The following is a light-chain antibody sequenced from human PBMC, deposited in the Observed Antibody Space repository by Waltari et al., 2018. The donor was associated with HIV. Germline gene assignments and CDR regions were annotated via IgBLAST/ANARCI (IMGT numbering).Light chain of an antibody. Sequence: SSELTQDPAVSVALGQTVRITCQGDSLRSYYASWYQQNPGQAPVLVIYGKNNRPSGLPDRFAGSGSGSTASVTITGAQAEDEADYYGSSRDSSGNHIFGGGTKLTVL. CDR2: GKN. J-gene: IGLJ2*01. CDR3: SSRDSSGNHI. CDR1: SLRSYY. V-gene: IGLV3-19*01.